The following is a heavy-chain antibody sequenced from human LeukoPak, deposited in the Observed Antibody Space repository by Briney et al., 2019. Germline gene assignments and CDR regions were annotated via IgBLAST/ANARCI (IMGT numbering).Heavy chain of an antibody. D-gene: IGHD6-13*01. CDR2: IIPIFGTA. CDR3: AKDLAAAGPFDP. V-gene: IGHV1-69*13. Sequence: GASVKVSCKASGGTFSSYAISWVRQAPGQGLEWMGGIIPIFGTANYAQKFQGRVTITADESTSTAYMELSSLRSEDTAVYYCAKDLAAAGPFDPWGQGTLVTVSS. CDR1: GGTFSSYA. J-gene: IGHJ5*02.